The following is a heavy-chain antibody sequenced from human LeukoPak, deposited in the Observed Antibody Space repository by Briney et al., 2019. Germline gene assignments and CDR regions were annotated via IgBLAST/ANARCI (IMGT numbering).Heavy chain of an antibody. Sequence: ASVKVSCKVSGYTLTELSMHWVRQAPGKGLEWMGGFDPEDGETIYAQKFQGRVTMTEDTSTDTAYMELSSLRSEDTAVYYCARAGTTEGKIVGANKCYFDYWGQGTLVTVSS. D-gene: IGHD1-26*01. J-gene: IGHJ4*02. V-gene: IGHV1-24*01. CDR2: FDPEDGET. CDR1: GYTLTELS. CDR3: ARAGTTEGKIVGANKCYFDY.